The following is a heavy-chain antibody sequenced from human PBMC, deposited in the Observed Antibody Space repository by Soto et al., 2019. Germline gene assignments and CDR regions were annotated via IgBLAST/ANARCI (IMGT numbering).Heavy chain of an antibody. J-gene: IGHJ4*02. CDR1: GFTFNDHA. CDR3: AKDSGGGVGLFDY. D-gene: IGHD3-16*01. V-gene: IGHV3-9*01. CDR2: ISWNSGSV. Sequence: EVQLVESGGGLVQPGRSLRLSCGASGFTFNDHAMHWVGQAPGKGLEWVSGISWNSGSVGYADSVKGRFTISRDNAKNSVYLQMSSLRAEDTALYYCAKDSGGGVGLFDYWGQGTLVTVSS.